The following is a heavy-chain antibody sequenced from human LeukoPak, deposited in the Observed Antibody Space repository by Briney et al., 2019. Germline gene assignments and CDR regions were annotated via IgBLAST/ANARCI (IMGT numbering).Heavy chain of an antibody. CDR1: GFTFTSYS. J-gene: IGHJ5*02. D-gene: IGHD5-24*01. V-gene: IGHV3-23*01. CDR2: ISGGGGST. Sequence: GGSLRLSCAASGFTFTSYSMNWVRQAPGKGLEWVSTISGGGGSTYYADSVKGRFTISRDNSKNTLYLQMNSLRAEDTAVYYCAKDLQMATIAGENWFDPWGQGTLVTVSS. CDR3: AKDLQMATIAGENWFDP.